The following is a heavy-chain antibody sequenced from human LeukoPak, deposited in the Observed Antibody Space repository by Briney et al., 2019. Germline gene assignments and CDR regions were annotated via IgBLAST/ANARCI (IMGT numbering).Heavy chain of an antibody. CDR3: AREAITYDSSGYYGYFDY. CDR2: ISYDGSNK. D-gene: IGHD3-22*01. Sequence: GGSLRLSCAASGFTFSSYAMHWVRQAPGKGLEWVAVISYDGSNKYYADSVKGRFTISRDNSKNTLYLQMNSLRAEDTAVYYCAREAITYDSSGYYGYFDYWGQGTLVTVSS. J-gene: IGHJ4*02. V-gene: IGHV3-30*04. CDR1: GFTFSSYA.